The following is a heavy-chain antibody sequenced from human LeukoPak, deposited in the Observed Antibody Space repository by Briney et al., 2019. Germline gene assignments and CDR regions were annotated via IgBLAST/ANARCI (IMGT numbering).Heavy chain of an antibody. Sequence: GGSLRLSCAASGFTFSSYAMSWVRQAPGKGLEWVSAISGSGGSTYYADSVKGRFTISRDNSKNTLYLQMNSLRAEDTAVYCCARITEGSNYDSSGYYPASFDYWGQGTLVTVSS. D-gene: IGHD3-22*01. CDR2: ISGSGGST. J-gene: IGHJ4*02. CDR1: GFTFSSYA. CDR3: ARITEGSNYDSSGYYPASFDY. V-gene: IGHV3-23*01.